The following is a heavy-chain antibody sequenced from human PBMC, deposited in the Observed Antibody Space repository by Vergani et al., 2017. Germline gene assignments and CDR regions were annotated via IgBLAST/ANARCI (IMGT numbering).Heavy chain of an antibody. Sequence: QLQLQESGPGLVKPSETLSLTCTVSGGSISSSSYYWGWIRQPPGKGLEWIGSIYYSGSTYYNPSLKSRVTISVDTSKNQFSLKLSSVTAADTAVYYCARMHSYGLIPPRGMDVWGQGTTVTVSS. D-gene: IGHD5-18*01. V-gene: IGHV4-39*07. J-gene: IGHJ6*02. CDR1: GGSISSSSYY. CDR3: ARMHSYGLIPPRGMDV. CDR2: IYYSGST.